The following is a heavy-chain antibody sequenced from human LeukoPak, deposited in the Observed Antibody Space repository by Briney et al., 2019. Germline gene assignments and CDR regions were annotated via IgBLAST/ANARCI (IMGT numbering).Heavy chain of an antibody. CDR1: GGSISSSSYY. CDR2: IYYSGST. Sequence: SETLSLTCTVSGGSISSSSYYWGWIRQPPGKGLEWIGSIYYSGSTYYNPSLKSRVTISVDTSKNQFSLKLSSVTAADTAVYYCARGGIAVAGTDAFDIWGQGTMVTVSS. CDR3: ARGGIAVAGTDAFDI. J-gene: IGHJ3*02. V-gene: IGHV4-39*07. D-gene: IGHD6-19*01.